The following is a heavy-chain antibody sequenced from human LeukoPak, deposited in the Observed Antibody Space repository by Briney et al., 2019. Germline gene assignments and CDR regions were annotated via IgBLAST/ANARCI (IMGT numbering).Heavy chain of an antibody. D-gene: IGHD3-9*01. V-gene: IGHV1-2*02. CDR3: ARSTYYDILTGYQYYFDY. CDR1: GYTFTGYY. Sequence: GASVKASCKASGYTFTGYYMHWVRQAPGQGLEWMGWINPNSGGTNYAQKFQGRVTMTRDTSISTAYMELSRLRSDDTAVYYCARSTYYDILTGYQYYFDYWGQGTLVTVSS. J-gene: IGHJ4*02. CDR2: INPNSGGT.